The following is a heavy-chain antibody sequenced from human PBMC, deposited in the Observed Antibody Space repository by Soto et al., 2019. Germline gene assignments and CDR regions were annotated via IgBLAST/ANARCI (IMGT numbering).Heavy chain of an antibody. CDR3: ARGQRFSDWFDP. Sequence: SGTLSLTCTVSGGSMSSYYWTWIRQPAGKGLEWIGRVYSSGGTHYNPSLKRRVTISPDTSKNHFSLRLLSVTDADTAVYYCARGQRFSDWFDPWGQGTLVTVSS. J-gene: IGHJ5*02. CDR2: VYSSGGT. D-gene: IGHD3-3*01. V-gene: IGHV4-4*07. CDR1: GGSMSSYY.